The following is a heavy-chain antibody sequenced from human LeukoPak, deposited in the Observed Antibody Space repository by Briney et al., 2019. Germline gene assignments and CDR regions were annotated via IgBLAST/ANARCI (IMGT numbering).Heavy chain of an antibody. Sequence: GASVKVSCKASGYTFTSYDINWVRQATGQGLEWMGWMDPNSGNTGYAQKFQGRVTMARNTSISTAYMELSSLRSEDTAVYYCARGVEGSGYQTGWGQGTLVTVSS. J-gene: IGHJ4*02. V-gene: IGHV1-8*01. CDR2: MDPNSGNT. CDR1: GYTFTSYD. CDR3: ARGVEGSGYQTG. D-gene: IGHD5-12*01.